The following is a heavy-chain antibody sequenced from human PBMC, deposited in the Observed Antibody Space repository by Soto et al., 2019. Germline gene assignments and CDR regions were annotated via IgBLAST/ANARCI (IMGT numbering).Heavy chain of an antibody. J-gene: IGHJ4*02. CDR3: ATMGTPATGLYYFDI. CDR2: MSYSGST. D-gene: IGHD6-25*01. V-gene: IGHV4-30-4*01. CDR1: GGSISSGNYY. Sequence: QVQLQESGPGLVKPSQTLSLTCTVSGGSISSGNYYWSWIRQPPGKGLEWIGFMSYSGSTSYNASLEGRVTLSVDTSRSQCSVNLSFVTAADTAVYYCATMGTPATGLYYFDIWCQGTMVTVSS.